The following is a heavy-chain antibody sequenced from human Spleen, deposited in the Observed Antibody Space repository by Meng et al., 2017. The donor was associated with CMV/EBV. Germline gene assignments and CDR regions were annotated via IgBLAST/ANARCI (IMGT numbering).Heavy chain of an antibody. CDR1: GFTFSSYW. CDR3: ARDIDY. CDR2: INSDGSDT. Sequence: GESLKISCAASGFTFSSYWMHWVRQAPGKGLVWVSRINSDGSDTTYADSVKGRFTISRDNSKNTLFLQMNSLRAEDTAVYYCARDIDYWGQGTLVTVSS. J-gene: IGHJ4*02. V-gene: IGHV3-74*01.